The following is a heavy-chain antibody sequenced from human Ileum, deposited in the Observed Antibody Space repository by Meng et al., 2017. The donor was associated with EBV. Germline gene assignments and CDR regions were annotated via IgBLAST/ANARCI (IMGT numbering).Heavy chain of an antibody. CDR2: TSPGGTT. CDR3: ARWPRSITATGGIEH. D-gene: IGHD3-10*01. V-gene: IGHV4-4*02. J-gene: IGHJ4*02. Sequence: QVQLQESRPGLVKPAGXLPPTCDLSGRSVSSSDWWTSDWWSWVRQPPGQGLEWIGETSPGGTTNYSPSLKSRVTILIDKSKNQFSLQLTSVTAADTAVYYCARWPRSITATGGIEHWGQGTLVIVSA. CDR1: GRSVSSSDWWTSDW.